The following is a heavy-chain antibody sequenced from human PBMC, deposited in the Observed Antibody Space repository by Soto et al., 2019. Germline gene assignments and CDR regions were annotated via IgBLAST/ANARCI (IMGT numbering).Heavy chain of an antibody. Sequence: QLQLEESGPGLVKPSETLSLTCTVSGDSISSSNSHWGWTRQPPGKGLEYIGSVYYGGAIFYSGNIYYNPTLKSRVTISVDTSKNQFSLRLSSVTAADTVVYYCVRYDRINMKPYSPEGFHIWGQGTMVTVSS. V-gene: IGHV4-39*01. J-gene: IGHJ3*02. CDR2: IFYSGNI. CDR1: GDSISSSNSH. D-gene: IGHD3-3*02. CDR3: VRYDRINMKPYSPEGFHI.